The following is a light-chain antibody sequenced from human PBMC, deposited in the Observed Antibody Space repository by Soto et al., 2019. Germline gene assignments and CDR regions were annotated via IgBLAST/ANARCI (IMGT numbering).Light chain of an antibody. CDR1: QSVSSTY. CDR3: QQYGSIPFT. J-gene: IGKJ3*01. Sequence: EIVLTQSPGTLSLSPGERATLSCRASQSVSSTYLGWYQQKPGQAPRLLISGASSRATGIPDRFSGSGSGTDFTLTSSRLAPEDFAVYYCQQYGSIPFTFGPGTKVDI. CDR2: GAS. V-gene: IGKV3-20*01.